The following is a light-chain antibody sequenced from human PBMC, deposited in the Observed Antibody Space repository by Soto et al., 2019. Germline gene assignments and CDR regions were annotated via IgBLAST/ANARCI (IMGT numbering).Light chain of an antibody. CDR1: ESVSIY. CDR3: QQYNNWPPIT. Sequence: ETVLTQSPATLSLSPGERATVSCRANESVSIYLAWYQQKPGQAPRLLIYGASTRATGIPARFSGSGSGTEFTLTISSLQSEDFAVYYCQQYNNWPPITFGQGTRLEI. V-gene: IGKV3-15*01. J-gene: IGKJ5*01. CDR2: GAS.